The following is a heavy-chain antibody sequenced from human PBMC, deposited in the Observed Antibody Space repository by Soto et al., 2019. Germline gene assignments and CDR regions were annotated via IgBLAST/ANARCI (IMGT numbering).Heavy chain of an antibody. J-gene: IGHJ3*02. Sequence: QVQLVQSGAEVKKPGSSVKVSCKASGGTFSSYAIIWVRQAPGQGLEWMGGIIPIFGTANDAQKFQGRFTITADESTSTAYMELSSLRSEDTAVYYCASRAYWGGYCSPLSGSNAFDIWGQGTMVTVSS. D-gene: IGHD2-21*02. CDR2: IIPIFGTA. CDR1: GGTFSSYA. V-gene: IGHV1-69*01. CDR3: ASRAYWGGYCSPLSGSNAFDI.